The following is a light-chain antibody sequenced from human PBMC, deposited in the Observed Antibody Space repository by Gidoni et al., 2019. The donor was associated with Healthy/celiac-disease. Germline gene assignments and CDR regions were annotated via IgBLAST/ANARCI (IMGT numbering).Light chain of an antibody. J-gene: IGKJ3*01. Sequence: EIVLTQSPGTLSLSPGERAALSCRASQSVSSSYLAWYQQKPGQAPRLLIYGASSRATGIPDGFSGSGSGTDFTLTISRLEPEDFAVYYCQHYGSSPFTFGPGTKVDIK. CDR1: QSVSSSY. CDR3: QHYGSSPFT. CDR2: GAS. V-gene: IGKV3-20*01.